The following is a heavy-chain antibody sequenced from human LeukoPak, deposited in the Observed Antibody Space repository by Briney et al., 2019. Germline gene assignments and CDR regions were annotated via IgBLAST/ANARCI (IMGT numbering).Heavy chain of an antibody. CDR2: INWNSDTK. Sequence: GGSLRLSCVGSGFAFHNYAMHWVRRPPGKGLEWVSAINWNSDTKAYADSVKGRFTISRDRARNSLYLQMDSLRPEDTALYYCARDTGGNGAYFYAMDVWGLGTSVTVSS. J-gene: IGHJ6*02. D-gene: IGHD4-23*01. CDR3: ARDTGGNGAYFYAMDV. CDR1: GFAFHNYA. V-gene: IGHV3-9*01.